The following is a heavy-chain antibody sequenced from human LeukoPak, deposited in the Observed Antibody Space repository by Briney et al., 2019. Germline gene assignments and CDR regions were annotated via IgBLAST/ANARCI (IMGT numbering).Heavy chain of an antibody. V-gene: IGHV1-69*04. D-gene: IGHD4-17*01. CDR3: ARVARAGDYQEFDY. Sequence: SVKVSCKAAGGTFSNYAISWVRQAPGQGLEWMGRIIPMVGLSNNAQRFQGRVTITADKSTSTAYMELSNLRSEDTAVYYCARVARAGDYQEFDYGGPGTLVTVSS. J-gene: IGHJ4*02. CDR2: IIPMVGLS. CDR1: GGTFSNYA.